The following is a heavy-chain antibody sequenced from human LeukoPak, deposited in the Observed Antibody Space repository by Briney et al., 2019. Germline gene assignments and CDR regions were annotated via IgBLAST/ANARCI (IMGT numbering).Heavy chain of an antibody. CDR2: IKEDGSEK. CDR1: GFTFSNYW. D-gene: IGHD1-26*01. CDR3: ARTTRGY. V-gene: IGHV3-7*01. J-gene: IGHJ4*02. Sequence: PGGSLRLSCAASGFTFSNYWMSWVRQAPGKGLEWVANIKEDGSEKYYVDSVKGRFTISRDNAKNSLYLQMNSLRAEDTAVYYCARTTRGYWGQRTLVTVSS.